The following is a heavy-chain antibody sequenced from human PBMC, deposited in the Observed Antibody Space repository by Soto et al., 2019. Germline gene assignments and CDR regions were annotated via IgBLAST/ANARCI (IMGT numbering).Heavy chain of an antibody. V-gene: IGHV4-39*01. CDR3: ARQPYDSSDYFDY. Sequence: SETLSLTCTVSGGSISSSTYYWGWIRQPPGKGLEWIGSIYYSGRTYYNPSLKSRVTISVDTSRIHFSLKLISVTAADTAVYFCARQPYDSSDYFDYWGQGTLVTSPQ. D-gene: IGHD3-22*01. CDR2: IYYSGRT. CDR1: GGSISSSTYY. J-gene: IGHJ4*02.